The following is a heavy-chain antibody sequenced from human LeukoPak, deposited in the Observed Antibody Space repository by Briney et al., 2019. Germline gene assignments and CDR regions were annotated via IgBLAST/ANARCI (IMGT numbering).Heavy chain of an antibody. CDR3: ARAKWLARLISYFDY. Sequence: PGGSLRLSCAASGFTFSSYSMNWVRQAPGKGLGWVSYISSSSSTIYYADSVKGRFTISRDNAKNSLYLQMNSLRDEDTAVYYCARAKWLARLISYFDYWGQGTLVTVSS. V-gene: IGHV3-48*02. CDR2: ISSSSSTI. CDR1: GFTFSSYS. D-gene: IGHD6-19*01. J-gene: IGHJ4*02.